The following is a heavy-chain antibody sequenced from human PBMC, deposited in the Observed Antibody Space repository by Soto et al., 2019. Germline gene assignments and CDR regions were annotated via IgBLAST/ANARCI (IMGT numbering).Heavy chain of an antibody. V-gene: IGHV1-69*02. Sequence: QVQLVQSGAEVKSPGSSVKGSCKASGDTFNFYSINWVRQAPGLGLEWLGRVNPILRLSNYAQRFQGRVTMTADKSTSTAYMILNSLKSEDTAIYYCATSYGSGYRAFDYWGQGALVTVSS. CDR2: VNPILRLS. CDR1: GDTFNFYS. CDR3: ATSYGSGYRAFDY. D-gene: IGHD3-10*01. J-gene: IGHJ4*02.